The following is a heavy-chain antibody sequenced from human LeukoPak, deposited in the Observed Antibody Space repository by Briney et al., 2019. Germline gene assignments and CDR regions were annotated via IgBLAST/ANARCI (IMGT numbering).Heavy chain of an antibody. CDR1: GFTFSSYW. CDR2: IKQDGSEK. D-gene: IGHD3-22*01. Sequence: GGSLRLSCAAPGFTFSSYWMSWVRQAPGKGLEWVANIKQDGSEKYYVDSVKGRFTISRDNAKNSLYLQMNSLRAEDTAVYYCARYRDYYDSSGYFDYWGQGTLVTVSS. J-gene: IGHJ4*02. CDR3: ARYRDYYDSSGYFDY. V-gene: IGHV3-7*01.